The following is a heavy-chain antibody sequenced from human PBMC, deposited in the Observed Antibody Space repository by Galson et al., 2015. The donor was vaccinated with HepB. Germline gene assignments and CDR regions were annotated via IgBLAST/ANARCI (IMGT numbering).Heavy chain of an antibody. Sequence: SLRLSCAASGFTFSSYGMHWVRQAPGKGLEWVAVISYDGSNKYYADSVKGRFTISRDNSKNTLYLQMNSLRAEDTAVYYCARSRTGVGGGEYYYYGMDVWGQGTTVTVSS. CDR2: ISYDGSNK. V-gene: IGHV3-30*03. J-gene: IGHJ6*02. CDR3: ARSRTGVGGGEYYYYGMDV. D-gene: IGHD3-3*01. CDR1: GFTFSSYG.